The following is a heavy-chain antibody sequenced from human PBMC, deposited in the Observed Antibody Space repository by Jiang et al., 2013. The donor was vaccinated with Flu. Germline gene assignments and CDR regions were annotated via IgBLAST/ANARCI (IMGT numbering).Heavy chain of an antibody. CDR2: VYHTGKT. Sequence: GSGLVKPSQTLSLTCTASGGSPISGGFYWSWIRHRPGKGLEWIGYVYHTGKTYYNPSLESRVIMSVDTSRNQFSLKLFSVTAADTAVYYCAKDVTSNTNAFDIWSPGTMVTVSS. D-gene: IGHD2-21*02. V-gene: IGHV4-31*03. CDR1: GGSPISGGFY. J-gene: IGHJ3*02. CDR3: AKDVTSNTNAFDI.